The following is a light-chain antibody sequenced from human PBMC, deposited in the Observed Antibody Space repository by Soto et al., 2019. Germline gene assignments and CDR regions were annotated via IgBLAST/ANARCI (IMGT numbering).Light chain of an antibody. CDR2: DAS. V-gene: IGKV3D-15*01. CDR3: QQYNNWPLT. J-gene: IGKJ4*01. Sequence: EIVMTQSPGTLSVSPGERATLSCRASQTVRNNYLAWYQQKPGQAPRLLIYDASTRATGIPARFSGSQSGTEFTLTISSLLSEDFAVYSCQQYNNWPLTFGGGTKVDIK. CDR1: QTVRNN.